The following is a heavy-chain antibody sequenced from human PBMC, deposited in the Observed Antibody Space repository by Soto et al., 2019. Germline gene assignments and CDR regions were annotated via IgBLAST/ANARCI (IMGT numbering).Heavy chain of an antibody. V-gene: IGHV3-23*01. J-gene: IGHJ6*02. Sequence: PVGSLRLSCAASGFTFSSYAMSWVRQAPGKGLEWVSAISGSGGSTYYADSVKGRFTISRDNSKNTLYLQMNSLRAEDTAVYYCAKDEGIASGYYYYGMDVWGQGTTVTVSS. CDR3: AKDEGIASGYYYYGMDV. CDR1: GFTFSSYA. D-gene: IGHD6-25*01. CDR2: ISGSGGST.